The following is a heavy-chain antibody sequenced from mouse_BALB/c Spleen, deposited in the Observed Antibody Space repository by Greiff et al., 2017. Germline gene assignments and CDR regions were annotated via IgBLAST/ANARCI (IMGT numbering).Heavy chain of an antibody. J-gene: IGHJ3*01. CDR2: INPSSGYT. D-gene: IGHD2-4*01. CDR3: ACPSTMITTEFAY. Sequence: VQLQQSGAELARPGASVKMSCKASGYTFTSYTMHWVKQRPGQGLEWIGYINPSSGYTNYNQKFKDKATLTADKSSSTAYMQLSSLTSEDSAVYYCACPSTMITTEFAYWGQGTLVTVSA. V-gene: IGHV1-4*01. CDR1: GYTFTSYT.